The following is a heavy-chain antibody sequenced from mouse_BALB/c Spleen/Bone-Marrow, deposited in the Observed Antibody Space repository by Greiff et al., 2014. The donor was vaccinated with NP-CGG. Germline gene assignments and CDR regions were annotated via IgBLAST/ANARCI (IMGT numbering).Heavy chain of an antibody. V-gene: IGHV5-4*02. D-gene: IGHD2-3*01. J-gene: IGHJ4*01. CDR3: ARGPHDDDMDY. CDR1: GFTFSDYY. CDR2: ISDGGSCP. Sequence: EVQVVESGGGLAKSGGSLKLSCEASGFTFSDYYMYWVRQTPVKRLEWVAPISDGGSCPYYPDSAKGRFTISRDNAKNNLYRQLSSLKSEDTAMYYCARGPHDDDMDYWGQGTSVTVSS.